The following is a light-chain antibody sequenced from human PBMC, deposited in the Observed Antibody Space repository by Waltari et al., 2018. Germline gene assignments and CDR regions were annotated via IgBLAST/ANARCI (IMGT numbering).Light chain of an antibody. V-gene: IGKV1-39*01. J-gene: IGKJ2*01. CDR3: QQHYDAPPYT. Sequence: DIQMTQSPSSLSASVGDRVTITCRASRSINIYLNVYQQKVGKAPKLLIYAASTLQSGVPSRFSGSGSGTDFTLTISSLQPEDFATYYCQQHYDAPPYTFGQGTKLEIK. CDR1: RSINIY. CDR2: AAS.